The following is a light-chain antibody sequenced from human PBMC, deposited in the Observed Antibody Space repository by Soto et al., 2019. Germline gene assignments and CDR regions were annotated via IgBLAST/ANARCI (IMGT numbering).Light chain of an antibody. J-gene: IGKJ1*01. CDR1: QSVSSSY. CDR3: QQYGSLPWT. V-gene: IGKV3-20*01. CDR2: GAS. Sequence: EIVLTQSPGTLSLSPGERATLSCRASQSVSSSYLAWYQQKLGQAPRLLIYGASSRDTGIPERFSGSGSGTDFTLTISRLEPEDFAVYYCQQYGSLPWTFGQGTKVEIK.